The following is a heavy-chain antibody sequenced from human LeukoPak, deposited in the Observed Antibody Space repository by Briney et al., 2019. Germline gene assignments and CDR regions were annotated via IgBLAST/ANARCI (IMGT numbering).Heavy chain of an antibody. CDR3: ARDLLWFGEFVGWFDP. J-gene: IGHJ5*02. CDR2: IIPIFGTA. Sequence: SVKVPCKASGGTFSSYAISWVRQAPGQGLEWMGRIIPIFGTANYAQKFQGRVTITTDESTSPAYMELSSLRSEDTAVYYCARDLLWFGEFVGWFDPWGQGTLVTVSS. V-gene: IGHV1-69*05. CDR1: GGTFSSYA. D-gene: IGHD3-10*01.